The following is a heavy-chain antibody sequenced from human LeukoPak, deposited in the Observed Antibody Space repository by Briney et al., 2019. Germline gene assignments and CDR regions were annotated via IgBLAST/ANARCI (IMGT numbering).Heavy chain of an antibody. CDR1: GVTYSVYW. CDR2: IKHDGSET. J-gene: IGHJ3*02. Sequence: GGSLRLSCAASGVTYSVYWMGWVRHAPGKGLELVADIKHDGSETYHVDFVKGRFTISRDNAESSLYLQMNSLRAEDTALYYCVRHYYDSSGWSFDMWGQGTMVTVSP. CDR3: VRHYYDSSGWSFDM. V-gene: IGHV3-7*01. D-gene: IGHD3-22*01.